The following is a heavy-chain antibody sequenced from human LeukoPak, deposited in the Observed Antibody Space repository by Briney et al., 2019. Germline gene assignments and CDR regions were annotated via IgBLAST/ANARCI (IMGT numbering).Heavy chain of an antibody. CDR1: GFTFSGYP. CDR3: ARELEAYSSNWYLGY. CDR2: ISYDGSNK. D-gene: IGHD6-13*01. V-gene: IGHV3-30-3*01. Sequence: GGSLRLSCAASGFTFSGYPIHWVRQAPGKGLEWVAVISYDGSNKYYADSVKGRFTISRDNSKNTLYLQMNSLRAEDTAVYYCARELEAYSSNWYLGYWGQGTLVTVSS. J-gene: IGHJ4*02.